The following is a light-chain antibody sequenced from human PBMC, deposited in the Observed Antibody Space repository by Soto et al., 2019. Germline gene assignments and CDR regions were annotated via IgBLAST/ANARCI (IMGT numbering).Light chain of an antibody. CDR1: SSDVGGYNY. Sequence: QSVLAQPASVSGSPGQSITISCTGTSSDVGGYNYVSWYQQHPGKAPKLMIYDVSNRPSGVSNRFSGSKSGNTASLTISGLQAEDEADYYCSSYTSSSTFFFGTGTKVTLL. J-gene: IGLJ1*01. CDR3: SSYTSSSTFF. V-gene: IGLV2-14*01. CDR2: DVS.